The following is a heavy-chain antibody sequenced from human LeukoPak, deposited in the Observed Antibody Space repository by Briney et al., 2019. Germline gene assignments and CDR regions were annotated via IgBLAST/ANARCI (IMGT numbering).Heavy chain of an antibody. CDR2: IAYDGSRA. V-gene: IGHV3-33*01. Sequence: GGSLRLSCAGSGFTFGGYGMHWFRQTPGKGLEWVAVIAYDGSRAFYADSVKSRFTISRDNSKNTMSVQMDDLRAEDTAVYYCTRYNNDHFDYWGQGTLVTVSS. J-gene: IGHJ4*02. CDR1: GFTFGGYG. D-gene: IGHD1-14*01. CDR3: TRYNNDHFDY.